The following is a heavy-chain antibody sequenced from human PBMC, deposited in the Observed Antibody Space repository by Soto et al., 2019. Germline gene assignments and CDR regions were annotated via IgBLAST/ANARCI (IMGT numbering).Heavy chain of an antibody. Sequence: EVQLLESGGGLVQPGGSLRLSCAASGFTFSSYAMSWVRQAPGKGLELVSAISGSGGSTYYADSVKGRFTISRDNSKNTLYRQMNSLRAEDTAVYYWAKGRIAAAGKTRDYWGQGTLVTVSS. D-gene: IGHD6-13*01. CDR1: GFTFSSYA. CDR2: ISGSGGST. CDR3: AKGRIAAAGKTRDY. V-gene: IGHV3-23*01. J-gene: IGHJ4*02.